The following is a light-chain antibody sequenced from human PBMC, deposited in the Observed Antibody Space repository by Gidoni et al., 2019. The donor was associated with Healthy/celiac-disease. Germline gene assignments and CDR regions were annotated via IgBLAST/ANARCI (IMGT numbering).Light chain of an antibody. CDR1: NSNIELNY. V-gene: IGLV1-51*01. CDR3: GTWDSRLSLMV. CDR2: DDT. J-gene: IGLJ2*01. Sequence: QSVLTQPPSVSAPPGQKVTISCSGGNSNIELNYVSWYQQVPGAAPKLLIYDDTQRPAGISGRFSGSRSGTSATLGISGLQTGDEAIYYCGTWDSRLSLMVFGGGTKLTVL.